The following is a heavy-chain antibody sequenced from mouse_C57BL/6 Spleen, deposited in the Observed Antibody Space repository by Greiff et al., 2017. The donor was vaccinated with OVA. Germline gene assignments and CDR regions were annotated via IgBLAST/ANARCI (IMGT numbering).Heavy chain of an antibody. Sequence: VQLQQPGAELVMPGASVKLSCKASGYTFTSYWMPWVKQRPGQGLEWIGEIDPSDSYTNYNQKFKGKSTLTVDKSSSTAYMQLSSLTSEDSAVYYCARKGPGGFAYWGQGTLVTVAA. D-gene: IGHD3-3*01. V-gene: IGHV1-69*01. CDR2: IDPSDSYT. CDR3: ARKGPGGFAY. J-gene: IGHJ3*01. CDR1: GYTFTSYW.